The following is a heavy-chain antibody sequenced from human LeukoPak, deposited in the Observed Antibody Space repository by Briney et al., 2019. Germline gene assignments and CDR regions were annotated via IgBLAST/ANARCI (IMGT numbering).Heavy chain of an antibody. D-gene: IGHD3-3*01. CDR1: GFAFRSHA. V-gene: IGHV3-30*02. J-gene: IGHJ4*02. CDR3: AKMWWSGYPQGVDY. Sequence: PGGSLRLSCTASGFAFRSHAMHWVRQAPGKGLEWVAFIRYDGSKKFYADSVKGRFTISRDNSKNTLYLQMYSLRAEDTAVYYCAKMWWSGYPQGVDYWGQGTLVTVSS. CDR2: IRYDGSKK.